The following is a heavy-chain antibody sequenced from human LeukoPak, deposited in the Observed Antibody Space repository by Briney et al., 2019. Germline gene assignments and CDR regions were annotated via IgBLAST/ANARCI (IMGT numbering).Heavy chain of an antibody. J-gene: IGHJ3*02. V-gene: IGHV3-30*18. Sequence: GGSLRLSCAASGFSFSNYGMFWVRQAPGKGLEWLAVISYDGSKKYYADSVEGRFTISRDNSKNTLYLQMNSLRAEDTAVYYCAKDPRAAFDIWGQGTMVTVSS. CDR1: GFSFSNYG. CDR2: ISYDGSKK. D-gene: IGHD3-10*01. CDR3: AKDPRAAFDI.